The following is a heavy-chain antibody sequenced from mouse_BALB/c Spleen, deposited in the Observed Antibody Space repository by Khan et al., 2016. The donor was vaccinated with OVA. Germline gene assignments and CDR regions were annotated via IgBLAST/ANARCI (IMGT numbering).Heavy chain of an antibody. CDR3: ARPPYFSSAMDN. Sequence: VQLVESGPELKKPGETVKISCKASGHTFTNFGMNWVKQAPGKGLKWMGWINTYTGEPTYADDFNGRFAFSLEASASTAYLQINNLTNDDTATYFCARPPYFSSAMDNWGQGTSVTVSS. J-gene: IGHJ4*01. CDR2: INTYTGEP. V-gene: IGHV9-3-1*01. CDR1: GHTFTNFG. D-gene: IGHD2-10*01.